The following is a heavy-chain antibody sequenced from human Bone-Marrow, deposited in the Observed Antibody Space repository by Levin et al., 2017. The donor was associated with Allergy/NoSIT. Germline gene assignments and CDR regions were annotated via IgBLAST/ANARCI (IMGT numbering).Heavy chain of an antibody. CDR2: IRSKAYAATT. CDR1: GFTFGDYA. Sequence: QPGGSLRLSCTTSGFTFGDYAMSWFRQAPGKGLEWVGFIRSKAYAATTQYAASVKGRFTISRDDSNSIVYLQMNSLKIEDTAVYYCTRDIKTRVSWHFDYWGQGTLVTVSS. CDR3: TRDIKTRVSWHFDY. D-gene: IGHD6-13*01. J-gene: IGHJ4*02. V-gene: IGHV3-49*03.